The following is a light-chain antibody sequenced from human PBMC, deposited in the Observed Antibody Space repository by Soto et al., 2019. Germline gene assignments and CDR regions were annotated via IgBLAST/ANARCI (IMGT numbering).Light chain of an antibody. Sequence: QAVVTQPPSVSGAPGQRVTISCTGSSSNIGAGYDVHWYQQLPGTAPKLLIYGNSNRPSGVPDRFSGSKSGTSASLAITGLQAEDEADYYCQSYDSSRNYVFGTGTKVTVL. CDR1: SSNIGAGYD. J-gene: IGLJ1*01. V-gene: IGLV1-40*01. CDR2: GNS. CDR3: QSYDSSRNYV.